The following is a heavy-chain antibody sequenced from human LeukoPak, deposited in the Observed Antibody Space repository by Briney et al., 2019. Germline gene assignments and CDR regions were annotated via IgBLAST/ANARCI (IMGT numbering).Heavy chain of an antibody. Sequence: AAVTVSCMASGYTFTGYYMHWVRQAPGQGLEWMGWINPNSGGTNYAQKSQGRGTMTRDTYIRTAYRDLSRLRTDDTAVYYCTRAGLLGYCSSTSCYGDEYAFDIWGQGTMVTVSS. CDR3: TRAGLLGYCSSTSCYGDEYAFDI. CDR2: INPNSGGT. V-gene: IGHV1-2*02. CDR1: GYTFTGYY. J-gene: IGHJ3*02. D-gene: IGHD2-2*01.